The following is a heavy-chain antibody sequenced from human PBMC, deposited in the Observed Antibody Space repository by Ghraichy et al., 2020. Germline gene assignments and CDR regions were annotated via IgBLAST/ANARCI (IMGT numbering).Heavy chain of an antibody. CDR1: GYSFTSYW. CDR3: ARHNGSSWLHYYYYYGMDV. D-gene: IGHD6-13*01. CDR2: IYPGDSDT. Sequence: KVSCKGSGYSFTSYWIGWVRQMPGKGLEWMGIIYPGDSDTRYSPSFQDQVTISADKSISTAYLQWSSLKASDTAMYYCARHNGSSWLHYYYYYGMDVWGQGTTVTVSS. V-gene: IGHV5-51*01. J-gene: IGHJ6*02.